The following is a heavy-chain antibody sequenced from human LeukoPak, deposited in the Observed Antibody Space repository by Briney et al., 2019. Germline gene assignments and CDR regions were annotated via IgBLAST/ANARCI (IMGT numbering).Heavy chain of an antibody. Sequence: SQTLSLTCAISGDSVSSNSAAWNWIRQSPSRGLEWLGRTYYRSKWYNDYAVSVKSRITINPDTSKNQFSLQLNSVTPEDTAVYYCARITGTWCGSCSEGYYYYYMDVWGKGTTVTVSS. J-gene: IGHJ6*03. CDR2: TYYRSKWYN. CDR1: GDSVSSNSAA. CDR3: ARITGTWCGSCSEGYYYYYMDV. D-gene: IGHD2-15*01. V-gene: IGHV6-1*01.